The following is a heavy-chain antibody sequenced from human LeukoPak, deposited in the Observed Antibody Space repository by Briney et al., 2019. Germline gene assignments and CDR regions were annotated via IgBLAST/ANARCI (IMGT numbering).Heavy chain of an antibody. D-gene: IGHD1-26*01. CDR2: INPSGGST. CDR3: ARDLNRGSYYEALDY. J-gene: IGHJ4*02. Sequence: ASVKVSCKASGYTFTSYYMHWVRQAPGQGLEWMGIINPSGGSTSYAQKFQGRVTMTRDTSTSTVYMELSSLRSEDTAVYYCARDLNRGSYYEALDYWGQGTLVTVSS. CDR1: GYTFTSYY. V-gene: IGHV1-46*01.